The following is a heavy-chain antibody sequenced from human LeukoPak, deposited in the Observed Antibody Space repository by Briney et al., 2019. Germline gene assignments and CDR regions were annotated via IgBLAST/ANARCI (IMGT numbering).Heavy chain of an antibody. CDR2: INHSGST. J-gene: IGHJ4*02. CDR1: GGSFSGYY. Sequence: SETLSLTCAVYGGSFSGYYWRWVRQPPGKGGEWVGEINHSGSTNYNPSLKRGVTISVPTSKNQFSLKLSSVTAADTAVYYCARGPVWRQGTLLTVPS. CDR3: ARGPV. V-gene: IGHV4-34*01.